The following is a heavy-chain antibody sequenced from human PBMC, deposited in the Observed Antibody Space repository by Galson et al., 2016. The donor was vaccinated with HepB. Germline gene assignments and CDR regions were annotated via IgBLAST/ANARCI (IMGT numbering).Heavy chain of an antibody. Sequence: PSLTCTVSGGSISSSSYYWGWIRQPPGKGLEWIGSIYYSGSTYYNSSLKSRVTISVDTSKNQFSLKLSSVTAADTAVYYCARRSYYDFWSGFWFDYWGQGTLVTVSS. CDR1: GGSISSSSYY. D-gene: IGHD3-3*01. J-gene: IGHJ4*02. CDR2: IYYSGST. CDR3: ARRSYYDFWSGFWFDY. V-gene: IGHV4-39*01.